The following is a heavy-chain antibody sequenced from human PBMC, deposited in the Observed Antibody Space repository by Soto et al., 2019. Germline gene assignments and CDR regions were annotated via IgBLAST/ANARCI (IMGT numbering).Heavy chain of an antibody. Sequence: EVQLVESGGGLVQPGGSLRLYCAASGFTFSNYWMSWVRQAPGKGPEWVANIKQDGSEKNYVDSVEGRFTISRDNAKNSLYLQMNSLRAEDTAVYYCATYAHHTFDSWGQGTRVTVSS. CDR2: IKQDGSEK. V-gene: IGHV3-7*01. J-gene: IGHJ5*01. CDR1: GFTFSNYW. CDR3: ATYAHHTFDS. D-gene: IGHD3-16*01.